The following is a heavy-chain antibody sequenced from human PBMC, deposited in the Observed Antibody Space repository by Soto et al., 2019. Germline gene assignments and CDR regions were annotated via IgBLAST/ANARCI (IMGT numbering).Heavy chain of an antibody. CDR3: ARDRVLVGDFDY. J-gene: IGHJ4*02. CDR2: ISYDGSNK. Sequence: GGSLRLCCAASGFTFSSYAMHWVRQAPGKGLEWVAVISYDGSNKYYADSVKGRFTISRDNSKNTLYLQMNSLRAEDTAVYYCARDRVLVGDFDYWGQGTLVTVSS. V-gene: IGHV3-30-3*01. CDR1: GFTFSSYA. D-gene: IGHD3-10*01.